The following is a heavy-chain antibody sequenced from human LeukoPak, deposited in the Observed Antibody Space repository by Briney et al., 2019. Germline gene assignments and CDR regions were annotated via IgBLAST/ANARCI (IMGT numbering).Heavy chain of an antibody. Sequence: PSETLSLTCTVSGGSISSGAYCWSWIRQHPGKGLEWLGYIYYSGSTYYNPSLKSRVTIPVDTSKNQFSLKLSSVTAADTAVYYCARHSTWDRLSGFDYWGQGTLVTVSS. CDR2: IYYSGST. D-gene: IGHD1-26*01. J-gene: IGHJ4*02. CDR3: ARHSTWDRLSGFDY. V-gene: IGHV4-39*01. CDR1: GGSISSGAYC.